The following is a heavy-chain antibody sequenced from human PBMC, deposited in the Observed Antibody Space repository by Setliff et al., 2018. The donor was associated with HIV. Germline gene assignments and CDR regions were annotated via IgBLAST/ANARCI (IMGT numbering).Heavy chain of an antibody. CDR2: IRYDGSNK. CDR1: GFTFSSYG. J-gene: IGHJ6*02. Sequence: GGSLRLSCAASGFTFSSYGMHWVRQAPGKGLEWVAFIRYDGSNKYYADSVKGRFTISRDNSKNTLYLQMNSLRAEDTAVYYCASPIYFGELFYYFYGMDVWGQGTTVTVSS. V-gene: IGHV3-30*02. D-gene: IGHD3-10*01. CDR3: ASPIYFGELFYYFYGMDV.